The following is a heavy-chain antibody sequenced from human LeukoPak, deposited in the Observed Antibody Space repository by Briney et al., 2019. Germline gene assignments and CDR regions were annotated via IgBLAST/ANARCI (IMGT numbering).Heavy chain of an antibody. CDR3: ARDAVAGRVYYFDY. CDR2: IYHSRST. CDR1: GGSITGYY. V-gene: IGHV4-59*01. Sequence: SETLSLTCTVSGGSITGYYWGWIRQPPGKGLEWIGYIYHSRSTKYNPSLKSRVTMSVDTSKNHFSLKLSSVTAADTAVYYCARDAVAGRVYYFDYWGQGILVTVSS. D-gene: IGHD6-19*01. J-gene: IGHJ4*02.